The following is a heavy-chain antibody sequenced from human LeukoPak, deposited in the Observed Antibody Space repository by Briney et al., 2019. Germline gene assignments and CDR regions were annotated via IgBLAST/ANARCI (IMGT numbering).Heavy chain of an antibody. Sequence: GGSLRLSCAAPGFTVSSNYMSWVRQAPGKGLEWVSVIYNGGSTHYADSVKGRFTFSRDNSKNTLYLQMNSLRAEDTAVYYCARVIVTGYYDAFDIWGQGTMVTVSS. V-gene: IGHV3-53*01. CDR1: GFTVSSNY. CDR3: ARVIVTGYYDAFDI. CDR2: IYNGGST. J-gene: IGHJ3*02. D-gene: IGHD3-9*01.